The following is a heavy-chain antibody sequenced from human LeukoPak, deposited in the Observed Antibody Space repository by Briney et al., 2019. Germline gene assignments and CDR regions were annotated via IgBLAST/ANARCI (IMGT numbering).Heavy chain of an antibody. J-gene: IGHJ4*02. D-gene: IGHD5-24*01. Sequence: PGGSLRLSCAVSGFAFGSEAMSWVRQSPARGLEWVSVIYSGGSTYYADSAKGRFTISRDNSKSTLYLQMNSLRAEDTAVYYCARVRMALDYWGQGTLVTVSS. CDR3: ARVRMALDY. CDR2: IYSGGST. CDR1: GFAFGSEA. V-gene: IGHV3-66*01.